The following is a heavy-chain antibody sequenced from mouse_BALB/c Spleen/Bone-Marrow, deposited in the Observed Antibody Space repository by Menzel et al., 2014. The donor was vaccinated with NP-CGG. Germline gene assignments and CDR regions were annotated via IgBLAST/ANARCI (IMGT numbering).Heavy chain of an antibody. D-gene: IGHD2-2*01. V-gene: IGHV5-12-2*01. CDR3: ARDGYDVGGALDY. CDR2: ISNGGSST. CDR1: GSTFXYYT. J-gene: IGHJ4*01. Sequence: EVQVVESGGGLVQPGGSLKLSCAASGSTFXYYTMSWVRQTPEKRLEWVAYISNGGSSTYHPDTVKGRFTISRDNAKNTLYLQMSSLKSEDTAMYYCARDGYDVGGALDYWGQGTSVTVSS.